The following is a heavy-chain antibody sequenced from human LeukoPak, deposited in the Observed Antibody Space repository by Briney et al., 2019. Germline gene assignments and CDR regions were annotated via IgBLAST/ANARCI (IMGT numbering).Heavy chain of an antibody. CDR1: GGSFSGYY. CDR2: IYYSGST. V-gene: IGHV4-59*01. Sequence: TSETLSLTCAVYGGSFSGYYWGWIRQPPGKGLEWIGYIYYSGSTNYNPSLKSRVTISVDTSKNQFSLKLSSVTAADTAVYYCARATTVTTNAGFDYWGQGTLVTVSS. CDR3: ARATTVTTNAGFDY. D-gene: IGHD4-17*01. J-gene: IGHJ4*02.